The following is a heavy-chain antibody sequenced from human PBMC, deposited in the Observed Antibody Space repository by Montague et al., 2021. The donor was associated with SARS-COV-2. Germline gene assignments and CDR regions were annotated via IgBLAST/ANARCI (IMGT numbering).Heavy chain of an antibody. CDR3: ARQLPSYCATNKCYPYYFDG. J-gene: IGHJ4*02. CDR2: ITHNGGI. D-gene: IGHD2-8*01. V-gene: IGHV4-34*01. Sequence: SETLSLTCAVYGGSFNDYYWTWVRQPPGKGLEWIGEITHNGGIKYNPSLQNRVSMSVDKSKNQFSLKLTSVTVADTAVYFCARQLPSYCATNKCYPYYFDGWGQGALVTVSS. CDR1: GGSFNDYY.